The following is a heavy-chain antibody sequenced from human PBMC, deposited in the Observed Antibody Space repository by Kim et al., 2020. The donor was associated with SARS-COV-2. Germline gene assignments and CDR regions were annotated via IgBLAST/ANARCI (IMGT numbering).Heavy chain of an antibody. J-gene: IGHJ3*02. V-gene: IGHV3-33*06. CDR3: AKDDYGDYFGAFDI. Sequence: GGSLRLSCAASGFTFSSYGMHWVRQAPGKGLEWVAGIWYDGSNKYYADSVKGRFTISRDNSKNTLYLQMNSLRAEDTAVYYCAKDDYGDYFGAFDIWGQGTMVTVSS. CDR1: GFTFSSYG. D-gene: IGHD4-17*01. CDR2: IWYDGSNK.